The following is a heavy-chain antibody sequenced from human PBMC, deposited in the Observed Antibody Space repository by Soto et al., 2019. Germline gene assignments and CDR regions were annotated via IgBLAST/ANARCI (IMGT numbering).Heavy chain of an antibody. CDR1: GFTFSSYW. Sequence: GSLRLSCAASGFTFSSYWMSWVRQAPGKGLEWVANIKQDGSEKYYVDSVKGRFTISRDNAKNSLYLQMNSLRAEDTAVYYCAREYGDYRDAFDIWGQGTMVTVSS. D-gene: IGHD4-17*01. V-gene: IGHV3-7*01. CDR2: IKQDGSEK. J-gene: IGHJ3*02. CDR3: AREYGDYRDAFDI.